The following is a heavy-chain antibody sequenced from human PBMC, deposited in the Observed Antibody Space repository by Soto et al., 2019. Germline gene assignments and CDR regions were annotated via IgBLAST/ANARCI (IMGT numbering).Heavy chain of an antibody. J-gene: IGHJ4*02. CDR1: GGSFSDYY. CDR3: ARTSRFED. D-gene: IGHD6-6*01. CDR2: INHSGST. V-gene: IGHV4-34*01. Sequence: PSETLSLTCAVYGGSFSDYYWSWIRQPPGKGLEWIGEINHSGSTNYNPSLKSRVTISVDTSKSQFSLKLSSVTAADTAVYYCARTSRFEDWSQGTLVTVSS.